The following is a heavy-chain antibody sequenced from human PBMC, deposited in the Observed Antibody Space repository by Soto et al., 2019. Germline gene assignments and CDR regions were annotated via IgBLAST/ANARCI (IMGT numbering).Heavy chain of an antibody. CDR3: ARAKSLEYNWFDT. V-gene: IGHV3-48*01. CDR2: ISSTSATI. CDR1: GFTFSSYS. Sequence: EVQLVESGGGRVQPGGSLRLSCTASGFTFSSYSINWVRQAPGQGLEWISYISSTSATIYYAESVRGRFTVSRDNAKNSVYLQMNSLRAEDTAVYFCARAKSLEYNWFDTWGQGTPVTVSS. J-gene: IGHJ5*02.